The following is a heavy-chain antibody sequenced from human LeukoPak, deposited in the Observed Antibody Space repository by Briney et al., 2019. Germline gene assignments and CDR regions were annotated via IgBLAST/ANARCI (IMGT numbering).Heavy chain of an antibody. CDR3: ARASRYYGSGSYYKGGSYYFDY. CDR2: INHSGST. Sequence: SETLSLTCAVYGGSFSGYYWSWIRQPPGKGLEWIGEINHSGSTNYNPSLKSRVTISVDTSKNQFSLKLSSVTAADTAVYYCARASRYYGSGSYYKGGSYYFDYWGQGTLVTVSS. D-gene: IGHD3-10*01. CDR1: GGSFSGYY. V-gene: IGHV4-34*01. J-gene: IGHJ4*02.